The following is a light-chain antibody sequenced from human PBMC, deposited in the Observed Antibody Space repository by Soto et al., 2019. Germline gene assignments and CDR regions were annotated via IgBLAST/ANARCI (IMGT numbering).Light chain of an antibody. CDR3: NSYTSKSTGV. Sequence: QSALTQPASVSGSPGQSITISCTGTSSDVGGYNYVSWCQQHLGKAPKLIIYEVSNRPSGVSNRFSGSKSGNTASLTISGLQAEDEADYYCNSYTSKSTGVFGTGTKLTVL. J-gene: IGLJ1*01. CDR1: SSDVGGYNY. CDR2: EVS. V-gene: IGLV2-14*01.